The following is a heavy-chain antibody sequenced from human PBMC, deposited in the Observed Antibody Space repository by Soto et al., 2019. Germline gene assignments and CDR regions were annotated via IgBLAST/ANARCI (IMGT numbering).Heavy chain of an antibody. CDR3: ARHNRYSSTWFEGWFDP. CDR1: GGTFSRNT. J-gene: IGHJ5*02. Sequence: SVKVSCKASGGTFSRNTISWVRQAPGQGLEWMGRIIPILGIANYAQKFQGRDTITADKSISTAYLQWSSLKASDTAMYYCARHNRYSSTWFEGWFDPWGQGTLVTVSS. D-gene: IGHD6-13*01. V-gene: IGHV1-69*02. CDR2: IIPILGIA.